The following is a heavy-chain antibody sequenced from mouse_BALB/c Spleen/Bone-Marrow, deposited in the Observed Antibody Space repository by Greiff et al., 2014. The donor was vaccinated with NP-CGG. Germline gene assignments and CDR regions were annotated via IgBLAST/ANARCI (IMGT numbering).Heavy chain of an antibody. D-gene: IGHD2-14*01. CDR1: GFNIKDTY. CDR3: AQGYDWAMDY. J-gene: IGHJ4*01. V-gene: IGHV14-3*02. Sequence: EVQVVESGAELVKPGASVKLSCTASGFNIKDTYIHWVKQRPEQGLEWIGRIDPANGNTKYDTKFQGKATITTDTSSDTAYLQLSSLTSEDTAVYYCAQGYDWAMDYWGQGTSVTVSS. CDR2: IDPANGNT.